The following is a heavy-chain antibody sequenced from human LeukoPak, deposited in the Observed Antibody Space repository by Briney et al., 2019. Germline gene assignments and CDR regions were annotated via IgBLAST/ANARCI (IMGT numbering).Heavy chain of an antibody. Sequence: GGSLRLSCAASGFTFSSYAMSWVRQAPGKGLEWVSAISGSGGSTYYADSVKGRFTISRDNFKNTLSLQMNSLRAEDTAVYYCARRGSQGYYYTMDVWGQGTTVTVSS. J-gene: IGHJ6*02. CDR3: ARRGSQGYYYTMDV. CDR1: GFTFSSYA. CDR2: ISGSGGST. V-gene: IGHV3-23*01. D-gene: IGHD2-15*01.